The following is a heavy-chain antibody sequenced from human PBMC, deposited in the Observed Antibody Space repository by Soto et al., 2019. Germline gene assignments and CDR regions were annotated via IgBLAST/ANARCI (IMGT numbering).Heavy chain of an antibody. CDR3: AKDRNYYGSGSPFDY. V-gene: IGHV3-30*18. J-gene: IGHJ4*02. Sequence: GGSLRLSCAASGFTFSSYGMHWVRQAPGKGLEWVAVISYDGSNKYYADSVKGRFTISRDNSKNTLYLQMNSLRAEDTAVYYCAKDRNYYGSGSPFDYWGQGTLVTVSS. CDR1: GFTFSSYG. D-gene: IGHD3-10*01. CDR2: ISYDGSNK.